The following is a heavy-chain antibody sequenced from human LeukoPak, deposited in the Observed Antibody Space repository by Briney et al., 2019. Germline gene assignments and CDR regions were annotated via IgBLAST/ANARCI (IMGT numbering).Heavy chain of an antibody. J-gene: IGHJ5*02. CDR2: IYSSGST. CDR3: ARDLLEPEMAA. V-gene: IGHV3-53*01. Sequence: PGGSLRLSCGAAGFTNDMNWVREAPERGLEWVSTIYSSGSTYYADSVRGRFTISRDKTKNTLFLQMNSLRVEDTGVYYCARDLLEPEMAAWGLGTLVTVSS. CDR1: GFTND. D-gene: IGHD5-24*01.